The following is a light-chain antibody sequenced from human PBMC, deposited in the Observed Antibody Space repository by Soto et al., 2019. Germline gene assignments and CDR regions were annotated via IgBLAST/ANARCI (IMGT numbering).Light chain of an antibody. CDR3: QSYDSSLSGSK. V-gene: IGLV1-40*01. CDR1: SSNIGAGYD. CDR2: GNS. J-gene: IGLJ2*01. Sequence: QSVRTQPPSVSGAQGQRVTISCTGSSSNIGAGYDVHWYQQLPGTAPKLLIYGNSNRPSGVPDRFSGSKSGTSASLAITGLQAEDEADYYCQSYDSSLSGSKFGGGTKLTVL.